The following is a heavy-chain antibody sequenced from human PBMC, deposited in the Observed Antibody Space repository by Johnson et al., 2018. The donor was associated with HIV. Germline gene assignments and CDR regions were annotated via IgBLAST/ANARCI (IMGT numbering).Heavy chain of an antibody. D-gene: IGHD3-22*01. CDR3: AIPYYYDSGGYQ. J-gene: IGHJ3*01. V-gene: IGHV3-30*02. CDR2: ISFDGSHK. Sequence: QVQLVESGGGVARPGGSLRLSCAASGFAFSNYGMHWVRQAPGKGLEWVAVISFDGSHKYYTDSVKGLSTISRDNSNNTLYLHKNSLRPDDTGVYYCAIPYYYDSGGYQWGQGTMVTVSS. CDR1: GFAFSNYG.